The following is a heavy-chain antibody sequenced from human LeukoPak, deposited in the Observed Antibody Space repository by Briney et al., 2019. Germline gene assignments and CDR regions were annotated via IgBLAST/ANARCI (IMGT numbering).Heavy chain of an antibody. D-gene: IGHD5-18*01. CDR3: ARGPRGYSYGRPRGNFDY. CDR2: INHSGST. Sequence: SETLSLTCAVYGGSFSGYYWSWIRQPPAKGLEWIGEINHSGSTNYNPSLKSRVTISVDTSKNQFSLKLSSVTAADTAVYYCARGPRGYSYGRPRGNFDYWGQGTLVTVSS. J-gene: IGHJ4*02. V-gene: IGHV4-34*01. CDR1: GGSFSGYY.